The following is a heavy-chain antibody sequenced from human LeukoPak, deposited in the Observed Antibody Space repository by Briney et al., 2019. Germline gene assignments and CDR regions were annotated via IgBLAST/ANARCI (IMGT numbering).Heavy chain of an antibody. Sequence: SETRSLTCAVYGDSFSGYYWSWIRQPPGKGLEWIAEINHRGSTHYNPSLKSRVNISADTSKSQFSLNLDSVTAADTAVYYCARSWAGMYYPFYYFDYWGQGSLVTVSS. CDR1: GDSFSGYY. V-gene: IGHV4-34*01. J-gene: IGHJ4*02. D-gene: IGHD2-8*01. CDR2: INHRGST. CDR3: ARSWAGMYYPFYYFDY.